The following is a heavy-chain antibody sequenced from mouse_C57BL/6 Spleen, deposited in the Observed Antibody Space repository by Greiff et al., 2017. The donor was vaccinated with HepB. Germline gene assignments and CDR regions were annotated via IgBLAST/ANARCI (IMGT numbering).Heavy chain of an antibody. CDR2: IHPSDSDT. J-gene: IGHJ2*01. V-gene: IGHV1-74*01. CDR3: AIPTVVAYDY. CDR1: GYTFTSYW. D-gene: IGHD1-1*01. Sequence: VQLQQPGAELVRPGSSVKLSCKASGYTFTSYWMHWVKQRPIQGLEWIGRIHPSDSDTNYNQKFKGKATLTVDKSSSTAYMQLSSLTSEDSAVYYCAIPTVVAYDYWGQGTTLTVSS.